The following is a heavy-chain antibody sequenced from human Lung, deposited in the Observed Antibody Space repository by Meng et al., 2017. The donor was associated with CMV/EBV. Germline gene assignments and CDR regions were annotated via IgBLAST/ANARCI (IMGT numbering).Heavy chain of an antibody. D-gene: IGHD2-2*01. CDR1: GGTSSSYV. Sequence: SVKVSCXASGGTSSSYVISWVRQAPGQGLEWMGGIIPILGRANYGQKFQARATITADKSTSTAHMELSSLRSEDTAVYYCARSRVLSSSPSRPPTYGMDVWGQGTTVTISS. CDR2: IIPILGRA. CDR3: ARSRVLSSSPSRPPTYGMDV. J-gene: IGHJ6*02. V-gene: IGHV1-69*10.